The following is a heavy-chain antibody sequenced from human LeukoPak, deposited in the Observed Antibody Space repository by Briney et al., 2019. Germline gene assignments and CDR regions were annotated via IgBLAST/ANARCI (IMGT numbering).Heavy chain of an antibody. CDR2: ISGSGDRT. CDR1: GFTFSSYS. CDR3: AKGYYGSGSYGWFDY. J-gene: IGHJ4*02. D-gene: IGHD3-10*01. Sequence: GGSLRLSCAASGFTFSSYSMNWVSQAPGKGLEWVSTISGSGDRTYYADSVEGRFTISRHNSKNTLFLHMNSLRAEDTAVYSCAKGYYGSGSYGWFDYWGQGTLVTVSS. V-gene: IGHV3-23*01.